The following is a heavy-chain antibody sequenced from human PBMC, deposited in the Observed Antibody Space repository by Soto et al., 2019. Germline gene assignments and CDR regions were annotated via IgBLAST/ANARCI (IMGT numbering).Heavy chain of an antibody. CDR2: ISFDGTEK. CDR3: VRDVSGRGYYYYGIDV. CDR1: GFTLGSFA. V-gene: IGHV3-30-3*01. J-gene: IGHJ6*02. D-gene: IGHD6-25*01. Sequence: GGSLRLSCAASGFTLGSFAMHWVRQAPGKGLEWVAVISFDGTEKYIADSVKGRFTISRDNPNNTLYLQMNSLRGEDTALYYCVRDVSGRGYYYYGIDVCGQATTVTVS.